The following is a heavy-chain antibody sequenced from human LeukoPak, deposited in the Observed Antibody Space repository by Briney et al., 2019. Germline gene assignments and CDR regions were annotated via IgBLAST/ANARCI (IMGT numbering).Heavy chain of an antibody. Sequence: PGGSLRLSCAASGFTFSDYYMSWIRQAPGKGLEWVSYISSSGSTIYYADSVKGRFTISRDNAKNSLYLQMNSLRAEDTAVYYCARVDRGYCTNGVCYTPHKRLDPWGQGTLVTVSS. CDR2: ISSSGSTI. D-gene: IGHD2-8*01. CDR1: GFTFSDYY. J-gene: IGHJ5*02. V-gene: IGHV3-11*01. CDR3: ARVDRGYCTNGVCYTPHKRLDP.